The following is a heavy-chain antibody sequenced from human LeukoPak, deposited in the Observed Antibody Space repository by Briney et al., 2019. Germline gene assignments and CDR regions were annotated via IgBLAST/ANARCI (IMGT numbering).Heavy chain of an antibody. CDR2: IGSRGITI. CDR3: ARRRAGWFDS. Sequence: PGGSLRLSCAASGFTFGSYEMNWVRQAPGKGLEWVSYIGSRGITIYYADSVRGRFTISRDNAKNSLYLQMNSLRGEDTAVYYCARRRAGWFDSWGQGTLVTVSS. V-gene: IGHV3-48*03. J-gene: IGHJ5*01. CDR1: GFTFGSYE.